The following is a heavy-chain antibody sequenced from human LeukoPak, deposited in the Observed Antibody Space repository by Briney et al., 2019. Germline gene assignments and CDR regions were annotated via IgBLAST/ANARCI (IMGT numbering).Heavy chain of an antibody. Sequence: GGPLRLSCAASGFTFSSYAMHWVRQAPGKGLEWVAVISYDGSNKYYADSVKGRFTISRDNSKNTLYLQMNSLRAEDTAVYYCATLTTVRDYRGQGTLVTVSS. J-gene: IGHJ4*02. D-gene: IGHD4-17*01. CDR2: ISYDGSNK. V-gene: IGHV3-30-3*01. CDR3: ATLTTVRDY. CDR1: GFTFSSYA.